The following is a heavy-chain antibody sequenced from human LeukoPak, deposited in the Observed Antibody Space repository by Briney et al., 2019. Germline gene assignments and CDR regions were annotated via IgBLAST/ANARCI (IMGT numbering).Heavy chain of an antibody. V-gene: IGHV5-51*01. CDR3: ARSSDSSGYYDYFDY. CDR1: GYSFTSYW. J-gene: IGHJ4*02. Sequence: GESLTISCKGSGYSFTSYWIGWVRQMPGKGLEWRAIIYPGDSDTRYSPSLQGRVTISADKSISTAYLQWSSLKASDTAMYYCARSSDSSGYYDYFDYWGQGTLVTVSS. D-gene: IGHD3-22*01. CDR2: IYPGDSDT.